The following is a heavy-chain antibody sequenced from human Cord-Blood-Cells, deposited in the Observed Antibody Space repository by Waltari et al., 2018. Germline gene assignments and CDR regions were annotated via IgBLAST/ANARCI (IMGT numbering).Heavy chain of an antibody. J-gene: IGHJ6*03. CDR2: INHSGST. D-gene: IGHD2-2*01. CDR1: GGSFSGYY. V-gene: IGHV4-34*01. CDR3: ARGARSSRSYYYYYYMDV. Sequence: QVQLQQWGAGLLKPSETLSLTCAVYGGSFSGYYWSWIRQPPGQGLEWIGEINHSGSTNYNPSLKSRVTISVDTSKNQFSLKLSSVTAADTAVYYCARGARSSRSYYYYYYMDVWGKGTTVTVSS.